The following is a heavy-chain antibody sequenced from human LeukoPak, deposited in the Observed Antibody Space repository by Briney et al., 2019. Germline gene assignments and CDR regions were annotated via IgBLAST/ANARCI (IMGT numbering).Heavy chain of an antibody. D-gene: IGHD6-13*01. J-gene: IGHJ4*02. Sequence: PGGSLRLSCAASGFTFSSHWMSWVRQAPEKGLEWVANIKQDGSEKDYVDSVKGRFTISRDNAKNSLYLQMNSLRAEDTAIYYCASRIAAAARFDYWGQGTLVTVSS. CDR1: GFTFSSHW. V-gene: IGHV3-7*05. CDR2: IKQDGSEK. CDR3: ASRIAAAARFDY.